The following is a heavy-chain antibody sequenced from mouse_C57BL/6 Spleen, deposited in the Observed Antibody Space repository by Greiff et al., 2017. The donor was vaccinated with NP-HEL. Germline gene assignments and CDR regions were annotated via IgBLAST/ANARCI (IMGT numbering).Heavy chain of an antibody. CDR3: AREGYYGSSPFAY. J-gene: IGHJ3*01. CDR1: GYTFTSYW. V-gene: IGHV1-52*01. CDR2: IDPSDSET. Sequence: VKLQQSGAELVRPGSSVKLSCKASGYTFTSYWMHWVKQRPIQGLEWIGNIDPSDSETHYNQKFKDKATLTVDKSSSTAYMQLSSLTSEDSAVYYCAREGYYGSSPFAYWGQGTLVTVSA. D-gene: IGHD1-1*01.